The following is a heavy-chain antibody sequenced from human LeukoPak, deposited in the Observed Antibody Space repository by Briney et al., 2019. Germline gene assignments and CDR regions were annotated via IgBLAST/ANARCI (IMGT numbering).Heavy chain of an antibody. CDR2: ISGGST. V-gene: IGHV3-38-3*01. J-gene: IGHJ4*02. Sequence: PGGSLRLSCAASGFTVSSNKMSWVRQAPGKGLEWVSSISGGSTYYADSRKGRFTISRDNSRNTLYLQMNSLRAEDTAVYYCAKDLRYCGGDCRMFDYWGQGTLVTVSS. CDR3: AKDLRYCGGDCRMFDY. D-gene: IGHD2-21*02. CDR1: GFTVSSNK.